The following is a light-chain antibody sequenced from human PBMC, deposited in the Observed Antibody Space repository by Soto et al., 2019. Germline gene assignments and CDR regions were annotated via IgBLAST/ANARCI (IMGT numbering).Light chain of an antibody. CDR3: SSHSSTSAYYV. J-gene: IGLJ1*01. CDR2: EVN. CDR1: GSDIGYYDY. V-gene: IGLV2-14*01. Sequence: SALTQPASVSGSPGQSITISCTGTGSDIGYYDYVSWYQYHSGKAPKLIIYEVNNRPSGVSNRFSGSKSVNTASLTISGLQAEDEADYYCSSHSSTSAYYVFGTGTKLTVL.